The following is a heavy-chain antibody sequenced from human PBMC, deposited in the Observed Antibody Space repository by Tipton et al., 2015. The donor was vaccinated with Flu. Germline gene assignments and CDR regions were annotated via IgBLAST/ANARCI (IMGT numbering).Heavy chain of an antibody. Sequence: TLSLTCAVSGGSISSSNWWSWVHQPPGKGLEWIGEIYHSGSTNYNPSLKSRVTISVDKSKNQFSLKLSSVTAADTAVYYCARDRRARTAAGGVDWGQGTLVTVSS. CDR1: GGSISSSNW. D-gene: IGHD4-23*01. CDR3: ARDRRARTAAGGVD. J-gene: IGHJ4*02. V-gene: IGHV4-4*02. CDR2: IYHSGST.